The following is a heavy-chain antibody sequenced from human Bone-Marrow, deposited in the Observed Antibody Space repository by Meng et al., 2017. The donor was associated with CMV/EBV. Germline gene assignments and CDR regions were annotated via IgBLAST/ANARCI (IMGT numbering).Heavy chain of an antibody. Sequence: CAASGFTFSSYGMHWVRQAPGKGLEWVAVISYDGSNKYYADSVKGRFTISRDNSKNTLDLQMNSLRPEDTAVYYRARDLSGYYCYDQWGQGTLVTVSS. J-gene: IGHJ5*02. V-gene: IGHV3-30*03. CDR3: ARDLSGYYCYDQ. CDR1: GFTFSSYG. CDR2: ISYDGSNK. D-gene: IGHD3-10*01.